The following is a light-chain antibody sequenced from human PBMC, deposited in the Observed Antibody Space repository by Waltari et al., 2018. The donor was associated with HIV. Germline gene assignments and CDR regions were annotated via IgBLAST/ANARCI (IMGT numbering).Light chain of an antibody. CDR1: QSVSTN. Sequence: IVMTQSPATLSVSPGERATPSCRASQSVSTNLAWYQQKPSQAPRLLIYGASTRATGIPARFSGSGSGTDFTLTISSLQSEDFAIYFCQQYSNWPLTFGGGTKVEIK. V-gene: IGKV3-15*01. J-gene: IGKJ4*01. CDR2: GAS. CDR3: QQYSNWPLT.